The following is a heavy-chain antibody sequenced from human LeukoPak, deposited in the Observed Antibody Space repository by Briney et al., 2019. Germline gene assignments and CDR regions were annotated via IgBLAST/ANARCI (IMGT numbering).Heavy chain of an antibody. V-gene: IGHV3-21*01. J-gene: IGHJ5*02. CDR1: GFTFSSYS. CDR3: AREGMTTRPLLFDP. Sequence: GGSLRLSCAASGFTFSSYSMNWVRQAPGKGLEWVSSISSSSSYIYYADSVKGRFTISRDNAKNSLYLQMNSLRAEDTAVCYCAREGMTTRPLLFDPWGQGTLVTVSS. CDR2: ISSSSSYI. D-gene: IGHD4-11*01.